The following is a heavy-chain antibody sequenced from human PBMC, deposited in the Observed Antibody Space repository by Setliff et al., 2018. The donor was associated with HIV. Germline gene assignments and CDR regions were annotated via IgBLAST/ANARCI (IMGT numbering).Heavy chain of an antibody. CDR2: LSGAGGST. V-gene: IGHV3-23*01. J-gene: IGHJ4*02. Sequence: GSPRLSCAASGFTFSTYAMSWVRQAPGKGLEWVSALSGAGGSTYYADSVKGRFTISRDNYKNTLYLQMNSLRAEDTAVYYCAKAVGLQWFGGYFDHWGQGTPVTVSS. CDR3: AKAVGLQWFGGYFDH. CDR1: GFTFSTYA. D-gene: IGHD3-10*01.